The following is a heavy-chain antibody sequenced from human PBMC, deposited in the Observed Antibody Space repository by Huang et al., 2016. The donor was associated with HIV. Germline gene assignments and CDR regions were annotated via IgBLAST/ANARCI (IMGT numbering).Heavy chain of an antibody. CDR1: GESFNNYY. CDR2: INHRGTA. V-gene: IGHV4-34*02. J-gene: IGHJ6*02. CDR3: ARVPTPSYYDPWNISPAHEDVYYYNMDV. D-gene: IGHD3-10*01. Sequence: QVQLQQWGAGVLKPSETLSLTCAVYGESFNNYYWSWVRQLPGRRLEWIGEINHRGTANYNPSLKTRVTMSVDPSKKQFSLGLASGTAADTAVYYCARVPTPSYYDPWNISPAHEDVYYYNMDVWGQGTTVIVSS.